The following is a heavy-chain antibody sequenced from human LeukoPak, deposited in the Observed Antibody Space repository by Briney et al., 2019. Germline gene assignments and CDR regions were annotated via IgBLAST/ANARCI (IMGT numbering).Heavy chain of an antibody. CDR2: IKSKTDGGTT. J-gene: IGHJ4*02. CDR1: GFTFSDGW. CDR3: TTALYDWNVVNY. D-gene: IGHD1-1*01. Sequence: GGSLRLSCAVSGFTFSDGWMNWVRQAPGKGLEWVGRIKSKTDGGTTDYAAPVKGRFTISRDDSKNTLYLQMNSLKTEDTAVYYCTTALYDWNVVNYWGQGTLVTVSS. V-gene: IGHV3-15*01.